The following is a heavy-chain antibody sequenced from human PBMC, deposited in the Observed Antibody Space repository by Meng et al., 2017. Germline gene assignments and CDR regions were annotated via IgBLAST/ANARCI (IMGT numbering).Heavy chain of an antibody. D-gene: IGHD3-9*01. CDR3: ARENYYDILTGYSP. Sequence: GESLKISCAASGFTFSSYSMNWVRQAPGKGLEWVSSISSSSSYIYYADSVKGRFTISRDNAKNSLYLQMNSLRAEDKAVYYCARENYYDILTGYSPWGQGTLVTVSS. CDR1: GFTFSSYS. J-gene: IGHJ5*02. V-gene: IGHV3-21*01. CDR2: ISSSSSYI.